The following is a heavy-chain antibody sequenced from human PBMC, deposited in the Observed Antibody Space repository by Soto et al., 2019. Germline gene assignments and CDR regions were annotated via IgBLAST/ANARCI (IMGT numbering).Heavy chain of an antibody. V-gene: IGHV3-72*01. CDR2: TRNRDNSYTT. CDR3: ARYDYGDVDY. J-gene: IGHJ4*02. CDR1: GFTISDHY. D-gene: IGHD4-17*01. Sequence: EVHLVESGGGLVQPGGSLRLSCEASGFTISDHYMDWVRQAPGKGLEWVGRTRNRDNSYTTDYAASVKGRFTISRDDSKNSLYLQINSLKTEDTAVYYCARYDYGDVDYWGQGTLVTVSS.